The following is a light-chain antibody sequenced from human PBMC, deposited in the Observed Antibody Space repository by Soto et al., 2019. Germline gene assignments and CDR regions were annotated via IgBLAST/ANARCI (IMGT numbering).Light chain of an antibody. V-gene: IGKV3D-15*01. J-gene: IGKJ3*01. CDR2: GAS. Sequence: EIVMTQSPATLSVSPGERATLSCRASQSVSSNLDWYQQKPGQAPRLLIYGASTRATGIPARFSGSGSGTEFTLTIRSLQSEDFAVYYCQQYNNWPPFTFGPGTKVDIK. CDR1: QSVSSN. CDR3: QQYNNWPPFT.